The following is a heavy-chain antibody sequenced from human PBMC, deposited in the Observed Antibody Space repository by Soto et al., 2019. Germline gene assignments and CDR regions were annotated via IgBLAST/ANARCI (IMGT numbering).Heavy chain of an antibody. CDR1: GYSFNSYW. V-gene: IGHV5-10-1*01. Sequence: GESLKISCKGSGYSFNSYWISWVRQMPGKGLEWMGRIDPSDSYTNYSPSFQGHVTISADKSISTAYLQWSSLKASDTSMYYCARHGQIDAFDIWGQGTMVTVSS. CDR3: ARHGQIDAFDI. CDR2: IDPSDSYT. J-gene: IGHJ3*02.